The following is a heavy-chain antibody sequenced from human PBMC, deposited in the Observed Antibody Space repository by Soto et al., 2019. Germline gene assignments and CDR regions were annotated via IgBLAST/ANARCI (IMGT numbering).Heavy chain of an antibody. J-gene: IGHJ6*03. D-gene: IGHD3-10*01. CDR1: GYTFTSYY. V-gene: IGHV1-46*03. Sequence: QVQRVQSGAEVKKPGASVKVSCKASGYTFTSYYMHWVRQAPGQGLEWMGIINPSGGSTSYAQKFRGRIIMTRDTSTSTVYMELSSLRSEDTAVYYGARGLGVRGVIIRDYYYYYMDVWGKCTTVTVS. CDR3: ARGLGVRGVIIRDYYYYYMDV. CDR2: INPSGGST.